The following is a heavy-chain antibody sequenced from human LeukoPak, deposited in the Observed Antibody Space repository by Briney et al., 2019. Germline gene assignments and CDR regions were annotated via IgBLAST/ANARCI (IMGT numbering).Heavy chain of an antibody. V-gene: IGHV3-33*01. Sequence: GGSLRLSCAPSRFTFSSHGMHWVRQGPGKGLEWVAFIWNDGSNKCYADSVKGRFTISRDNSKSTLYLQMNSLRAEDTAVYYCARDRGKDYFDYWGQGTLDTVSS. J-gene: IGHJ4*02. CDR1: RFTFSSHG. CDR3: ARDRGKDYFDY. CDR2: IWNDGSNK. D-gene: IGHD3-10*01.